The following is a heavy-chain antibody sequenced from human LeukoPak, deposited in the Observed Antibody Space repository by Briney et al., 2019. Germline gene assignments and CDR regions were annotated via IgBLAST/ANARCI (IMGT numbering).Heavy chain of an antibody. CDR2: ISSSSSTI. V-gene: IGHV3-48*04. Sequence: GGSLRLSCAASGFTFSSYSMNWVRQAPGKGLEWVSYISSSSSTIYYADSVKGRFIISRDNAKNSLYLQMNSLRAEDTAVYYCASSPRQKSGGLWFGGQTIALMDVWGQGTTVTVSS. CDR1: GFTFSSYS. CDR3: ASSPRQKSGGLWFGGQTIALMDV. J-gene: IGHJ6*02. D-gene: IGHD3-10*01.